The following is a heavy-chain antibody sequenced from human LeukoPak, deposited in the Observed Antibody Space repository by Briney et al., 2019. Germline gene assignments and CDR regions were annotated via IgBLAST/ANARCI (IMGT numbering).Heavy chain of an antibody. D-gene: IGHD6-13*01. Sequence: PSETLSLTCTVSGGSISSYYWSWIRQPAGKGLEWIGRIYTSGSTNYNPSLKSRVTMSVDTSKNHFSLKLSSVTAADTAVYYCARDRIAAAALGAFDIWGQGTMVTVSS. CDR2: IYTSGST. J-gene: IGHJ3*02. CDR3: ARDRIAAAALGAFDI. CDR1: GGSISSYY. V-gene: IGHV4-4*07.